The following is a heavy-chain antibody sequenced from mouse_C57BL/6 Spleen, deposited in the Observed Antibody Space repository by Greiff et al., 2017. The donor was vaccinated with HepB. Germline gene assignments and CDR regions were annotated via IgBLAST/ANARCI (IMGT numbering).Heavy chain of an antibody. D-gene: IGHD2-5*01. CDR3: ARKVDYYSKLYYFDY. V-gene: IGHV1-53*01. CDR1: GYTFTSYW. Sequence: VQLKQPGTELVKPGASVKLSCKASGYTFTSYWMHWVKQRPGQGLEWIGNINPSNGGTNYNEKFKSKATLTVDKSSSTAYMQLSSLTSEDSAVYYCARKVDYYSKLYYFDYWGQGTTLTVSS. J-gene: IGHJ2*01. CDR2: INPSNGGT.